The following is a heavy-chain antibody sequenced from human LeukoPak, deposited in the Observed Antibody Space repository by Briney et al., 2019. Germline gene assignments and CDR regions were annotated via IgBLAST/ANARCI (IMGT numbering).Heavy chain of an antibody. CDR3: AKEVALLVLRGGKGGHFFDF. CDR2: ISYDGSNK. CDR1: GFTFSSYS. V-gene: IGHV3-30*18. D-gene: IGHD1-26*01. Sequence: GGSLRLSCAASGFTFSSYSMNWVRQAPGKGLEWVAVISYDGSNKYYADSVKGRFTISRDNSKNTLYLQMNSLRAEDTAVYFCAKEVALLVLRGGKGGHFFDFWGQGARVAVSS. J-gene: IGHJ4*02.